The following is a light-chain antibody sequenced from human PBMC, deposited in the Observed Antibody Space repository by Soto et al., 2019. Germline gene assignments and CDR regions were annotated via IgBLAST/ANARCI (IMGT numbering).Light chain of an antibody. J-gene: IGKJ4*01. CDR2: GAS. CDR1: HSVSSN. V-gene: IGKV3-15*01. CDR3: QQYNNLPRT. Sequence: ETVSMQTPSTLSVSRGEVATLSCSASHSVSSNLVWYQPRPCQAPRLLIYGASTRAIDIPARFSGSGSGTEFTLTISSLQSADYAVYYCQQYNNLPRTFGGGTKVDIK.